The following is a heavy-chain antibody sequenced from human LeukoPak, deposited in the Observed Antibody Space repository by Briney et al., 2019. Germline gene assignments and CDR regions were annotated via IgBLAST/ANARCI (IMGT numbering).Heavy chain of an antibody. CDR3: AKAYYGSGIHPLNWFDP. CDR1: GFSFSDYA. Sequence: GGSLRLSCAASGFSFSDYAIYWVRQTPGKGLEWVAFIRYDGSNKYYADSVKGRFTISRDNSKNTLYLQMNSLRAEDTAVYYYAKAYYGSGIHPLNWFDPWGQGTLVTVSS. D-gene: IGHD3-10*01. CDR2: IRYDGSNK. V-gene: IGHV3-30*02. J-gene: IGHJ5*02.